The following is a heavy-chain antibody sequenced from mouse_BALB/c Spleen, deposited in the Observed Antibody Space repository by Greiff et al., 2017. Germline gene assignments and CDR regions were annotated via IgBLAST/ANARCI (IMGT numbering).Heavy chain of an antibody. J-gene: IGHJ4*01. CDR1: GYTFSSYW. CDR3: ASGGNYEGYYAMDY. D-gene: IGHD1-1*02. CDR2: ILPGSGST. Sequence: VQLQESGAELMKPGASVKISCKATGYTFSSYWIEWVKQRPGHGLEWIGEILPGSGSTNYNEKFKGKATFTADTSSNTAYMQLSSLTSEDSAVYYCASGGNYEGYYAMDYWGQGTSVTVSS. V-gene: IGHV1-9*01.